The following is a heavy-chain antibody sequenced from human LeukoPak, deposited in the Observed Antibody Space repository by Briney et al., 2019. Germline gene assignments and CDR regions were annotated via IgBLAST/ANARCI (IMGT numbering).Heavy chain of an antibody. V-gene: IGHV3-21*01. CDR2: ISSSSSYI. D-gene: IGHD6-13*01. J-gene: IGHJ4*02. CDR3: ARLTFHIAAAGFDY. Sequence: GGSLRLSCAASGFTFSSYSMNWVRQAPGKGLEWVSSISSSSSYIYYADSVKGRFTISRDNAKNSLYLQMNSLRAEDTAVYYCARLTFHIAAAGFDYWGQGTLVTVSS. CDR1: GFTFSSYS.